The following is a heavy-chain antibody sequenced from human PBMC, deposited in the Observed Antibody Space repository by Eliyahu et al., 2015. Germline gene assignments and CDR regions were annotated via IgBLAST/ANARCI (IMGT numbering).Heavy chain of an antibody. CDR3: AKGAFDY. Sequence: GFTFSSYGMHWVRQAPGKGLEWVAVALLDGTNKYYADSVKGRFTISRDTSKNTLYLQMNSLRPEDTAVYYCAKGAFDYWGQGALVTVSS. J-gene: IGHJ4*02. CDR1: GFTFSSYG. CDR2: ALLDGTNK. V-gene: IGHV3-30*18.